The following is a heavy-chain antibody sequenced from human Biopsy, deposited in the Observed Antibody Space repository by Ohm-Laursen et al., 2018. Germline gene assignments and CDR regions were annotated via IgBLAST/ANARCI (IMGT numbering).Heavy chain of an antibody. Sequence: TLSLTCTVSGGSISGYYWTWIRQSPGKGLEWIGYIYYYNGRSSYNPSLKSRVTMSVDTSQNQFSLNLNSVTAADTAVYYCARDFRAGSGFLRSNNHYCGMDVWGPGTRVTVSS. CDR2: IYYYNGRS. D-gene: IGHD5-24*01. CDR1: GGSISGYY. CDR3: ARDFRAGSGFLRSNNHYCGMDV. V-gene: IGHV4-59*01. J-gene: IGHJ6*02.